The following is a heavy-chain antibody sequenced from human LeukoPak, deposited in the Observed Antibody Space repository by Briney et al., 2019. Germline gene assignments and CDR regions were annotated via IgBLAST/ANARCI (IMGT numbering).Heavy chain of an antibody. CDR3: ATQEGYDSGWYYFDY. CDR2: ISGSGGNT. J-gene: IGHJ4*02. CDR1: GFTFNNYA. D-gene: IGHD6-19*01. Sequence: TGGSLRLSCAASGFTFNNYAMNWVRQAPGKGLEWVAGISGSGGNTYYADSVKGRFTISRDNSKNTLYLQMDSLRAEDTAVYYCATQEGYDSGWYYFDYWGQGTLVTVSS. V-gene: IGHV3-23*01.